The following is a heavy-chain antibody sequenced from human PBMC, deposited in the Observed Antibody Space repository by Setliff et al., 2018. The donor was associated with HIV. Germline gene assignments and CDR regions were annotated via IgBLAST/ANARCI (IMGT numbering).Heavy chain of an antibody. Sequence: SETLSLTCTVSGGSISGHYWSWIRQPPGKGLEWIGYIYYSGRTNYNPSLDSRVTMSVDTSKNQFSLKLSSVTAADTAVYYCARDSDYYDSSTYRLDYWGQGTLVTVSS. J-gene: IGHJ4*02. D-gene: IGHD3-22*01. CDR1: GGSISGHY. V-gene: IGHV4-59*11. CDR3: ARDSDYYDSSTYRLDY. CDR2: IYYSGRT.